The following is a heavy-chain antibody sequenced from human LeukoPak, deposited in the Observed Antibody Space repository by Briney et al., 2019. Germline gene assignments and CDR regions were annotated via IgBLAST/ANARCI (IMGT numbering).Heavy chain of an antibody. CDR1: GFTFSSYA. CDR2: IYGGGST. V-gene: IGHV3-66*01. CDR3: ARSDVLLWFGETSYYYGMDV. J-gene: IGHJ6*02. D-gene: IGHD3-10*01. Sequence: GGSLRLSCAASGFTFSSYAMSWVRQAPGKGLEWVSVIYGGGSTYYADSVKGRFTISRDNSKNTLYLQMNSLRAEDTAVYYCARSDVLLWFGETSYYYGMDVWGQGTTVTVSS.